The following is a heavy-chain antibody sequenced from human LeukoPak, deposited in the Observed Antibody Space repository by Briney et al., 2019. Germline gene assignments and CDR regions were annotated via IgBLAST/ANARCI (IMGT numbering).Heavy chain of an antibody. CDR2: IYYSGST. Sequence: PSETLSLTCTVSGGSISSYYWSWIRQPPGKGLEWIGYIYYSGSTNYNPSLKSRVTISVDTSKNQFSLKLSSVTAADTAVYYCAREGITMVRADYFEAFDIWGQGTMVTVSS. V-gene: IGHV4-59*01. CDR3: AREGITMVRADYFEAFDI. J-gene: IGHJ3*02. CDR1: GGSISSYY. D-gene: IGHD3-10*01.